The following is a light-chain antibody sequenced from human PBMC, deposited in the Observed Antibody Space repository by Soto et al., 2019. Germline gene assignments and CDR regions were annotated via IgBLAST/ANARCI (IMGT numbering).Light chain of an antibody. V-gene: IGLV2-14*01. CDR2: EVS. Sequence: QSALTQPASVSGSPGQSITTSCTGYIHYDFVSWYQQHPGTAPKLVIYEVSNRPSGTSDRFSGSKSGHTASLTISGLQTEEEAVYYCGSYTSSSNYVFGPGTKLTVL. CDR3: GSYTSSSNYV. CDR1: IHYDF. J-gene: IGLJ1*01.